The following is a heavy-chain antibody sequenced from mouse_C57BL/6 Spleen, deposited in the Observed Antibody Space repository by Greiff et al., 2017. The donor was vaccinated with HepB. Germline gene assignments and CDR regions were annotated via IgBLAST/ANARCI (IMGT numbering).Heavy chain of an antibody. J-gene: IGHJ2*01. Sequence: EVQLQQFGAELVRPGASVKLSCTASGFNIKDDYMHWVKQRPEQGLEWIGWIDPENGDTEYASKFQGKATITADTSSNTAYLQLSSLTSEDTAVYYCTIYYGNYEDYWGQGTTLTVSS. D-gene: IGHD2-1*01. CDR3: TIYYGNYEDY. CDR2: IDPENGDT. V-gene: IGHV14-4*01. CDR1: GFNIKDDY.